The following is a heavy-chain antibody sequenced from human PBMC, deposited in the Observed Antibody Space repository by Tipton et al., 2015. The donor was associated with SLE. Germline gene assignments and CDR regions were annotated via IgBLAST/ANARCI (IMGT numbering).Heavy chain of an antibody. CDR1: GFTFSSNP. D-gene: IGHD7-27*01. CDR2: FSDGGSST. V-gene: IGHV3-23*01. J-gene: IGHJ4*02. CDR3: AKGRTGKFDY. Sequence: GSLRLSCVVSGFTFSSNPMNWVRQAPGKGLEWVSDFSDGGSSTYYADSVKGRFTISRDNSKNMLYLQMNSLRVEDTAVYYCAKGRTGKFDYWGQGTLVTVSS.